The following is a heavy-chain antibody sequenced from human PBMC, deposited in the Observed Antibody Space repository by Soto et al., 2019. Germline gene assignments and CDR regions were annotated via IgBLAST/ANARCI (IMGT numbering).Heavy chain of an antibody. CDR1: GFTFGDYA. D-gene: IGHD1-26*01. CDR3: TRGYSGSYPPYYYYGMDV. Sequence: GGSLRLSCTASGFTFGDYAMSWFRQAPGKGLEWVGFIRSKAYGGTTEYAASVKGRFTISRDDSKSIAYLQMNSLKTEDTAVYYCTRGYSGSYPPYYYYGMDVWGQGTTVTVSS. CDR2: IRSKAYGGTT. V-gene: IGHV3-49*03. J-gene: IGHJ6*02.